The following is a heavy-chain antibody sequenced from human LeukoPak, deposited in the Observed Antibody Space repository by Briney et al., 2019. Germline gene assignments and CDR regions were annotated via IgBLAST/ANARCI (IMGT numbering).Heavy chain of an antibody. CDR1: GFTFSNYD. CDR2: ISSSGSTK. V-gene: IGHV3-48*03. Sequence: PGGSLRLSCAASGFTFSNYDINWVRQTPGKGLEWISFISSSGSTKYYADSVKGRFTISRDNAKNSLYLQMSSLRAEDTAVYYCARGGFDFWGQGTMVTVSS. J-gene: IGHJ3*01. CDR3: ARGGFDF.